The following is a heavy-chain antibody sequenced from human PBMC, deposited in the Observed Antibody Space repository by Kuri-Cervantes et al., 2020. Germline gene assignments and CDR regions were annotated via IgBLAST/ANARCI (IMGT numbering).Heavy chain of an antibody. Sequence: SETLSLTCTVSGGSISSSSYYWGWIRQPPGKGLEWIGSIYYSGSTYYNPFLKSRVTISVDTSKNQFSLKLSSVTAADTAVYYCARQGVIMVWYFDLWGRGTLVTVSS. CDR1: GGSISSSSYY. J-gene: IGHJ2*01. D-gene: IGHD3-3*01. CDR2: IYYSGST. CDR3: ARQGVIMVWYFDL. V-gene: IGHV4-39*01.